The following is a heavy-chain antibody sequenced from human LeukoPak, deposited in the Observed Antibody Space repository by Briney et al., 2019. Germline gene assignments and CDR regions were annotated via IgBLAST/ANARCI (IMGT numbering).Heavy chain of an antibody. V-gene: IGHV4-4*02. CDR1: GGSISSSNW. D-gene: IGHD2-21*01. Sequence: PSGTLSLTCAVSGGSISSSNWWSWVRQPPGKGLEWIGEIYHSGSTNYNPSLKSRVTISVDKSKNQFSLKLSSVTAADTAVYYCTGRGGVLGDPFDYWGQGTLVTVSS. CDR3: TGRGGVLGDPFDY. J-gene: IGHJ4*02. CDR2: IYHSGST.